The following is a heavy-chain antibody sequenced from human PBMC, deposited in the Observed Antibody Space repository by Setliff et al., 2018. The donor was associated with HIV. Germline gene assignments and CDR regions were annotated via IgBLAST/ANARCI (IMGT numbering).Heavy chain of an antibody. CDR1: GYTFNSYL. Sequence: ASVKVSCKASGYTFNSYLVYWVRQAPGQRLEWMGWIHPGNDNREYSQRFQGRLTMTRDTSASMVYMGLNSLTSEDTAVYFCARFSSVYAAIDNWGPGTLVTVSS. CDR3: ARFSSVYAAIDN. J-gene: IGHJ4*02. CDR2: IHPGNDNR. V-gene: IGHV1-3*01. D-gene: IGHD2-2*01.